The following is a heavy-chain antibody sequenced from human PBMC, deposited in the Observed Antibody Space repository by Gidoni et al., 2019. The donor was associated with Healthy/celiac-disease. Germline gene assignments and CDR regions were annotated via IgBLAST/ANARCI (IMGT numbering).Heavy chain of an antibody. D-gene: IGHD3-10*01. Sequence: EVHLVESGGGLVQPGGSLRLSSAASVFPFSHSYMNWVHQAPGKWLEWVAGVSWNGSSKHYADTGKGRFIISRENSRNTLYLQTNSLRAEETAVYYWVRKVIGALLWFGDPKGYWGQGTLVTVSS. V-gene: IGHV3-35*01. CDR2: VSWNGSSK. CDR1: VFPFSHSY. CDR3: VRKVIGALLWFGDPKGY. J-gene: IGHJ4*02.